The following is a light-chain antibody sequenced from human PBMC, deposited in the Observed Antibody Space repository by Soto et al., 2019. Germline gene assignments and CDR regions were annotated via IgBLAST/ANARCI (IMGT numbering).Light chain of an antibody. Sequence: DIHMTQSPSTLSASVGDRVSITCRASQSISSWLTWYQQHSWKAHKLLIYKASIVESGVPSRFSGSGSGTEFTLSSNSLQPDDSATYYCQQYSYFATFGQGTRVEVK. CDR1: QSISSW. CDR2: KAS. CDR3: QQYSYFAT. J-gene: IGKJ1*01. V-gene: IGKV1-5*03.